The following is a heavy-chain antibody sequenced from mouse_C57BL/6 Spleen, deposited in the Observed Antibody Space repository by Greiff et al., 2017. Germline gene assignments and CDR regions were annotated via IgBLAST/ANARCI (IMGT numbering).Heavy chain of an antibody. Sequence: VKLQQPGAELVKPGASVKLSCKASGYTFTSYWMQWVKQRPGQGLEWIGEIDPSDSYTNYNQKFKGKATLTVDTSSSTAYMQLSSLTSEDSAVYYCARLGREDHWGQGTTLTVSS. J-gene: IGHJ2*01. V-gene: IGHV1-50*01. CDR2: IDPSDSYT. CDR1: GYTFTSYW. D-gene: IGHD4-1*01. CDR3: ARLGREDH.